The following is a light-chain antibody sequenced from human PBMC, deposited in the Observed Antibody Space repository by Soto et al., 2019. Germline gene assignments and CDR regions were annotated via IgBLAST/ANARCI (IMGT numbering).Light chain of an antibody. V-gene: IGKV3-20*01. Sequence: EIELTQSPGTLSLSPGQRATLSCRASQSVSSSYFAWYQQKPGQAPRLLIYGASSRATGIPDRFSASGSGTDFTLTISRLEPEDFAVYYCQQYGSSPWTFGQGTKV. J-gene: IGKJ1*01. CDR1: QSVSSSY. CDR3: QQYGSSPWT. CDR2: GAS.